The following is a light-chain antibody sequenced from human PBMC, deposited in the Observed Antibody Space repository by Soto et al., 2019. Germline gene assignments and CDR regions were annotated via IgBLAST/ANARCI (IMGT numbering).Light chain of an antibody. CDR1: QSVSSSY. Sequence: IVLTQSPDTLSLSPGERATLSCRASQSVSSSYLAWYQQKPGQAPRLLIYGASIRATGIPDRFSGSGSGTDFTLTISRLEPEDFAVYYCQQYGSSPWTFGQGTKVDIK. J-gene: IGKJ1*01. CDR2: GAS. CDR3: QQYGSSPWT. V-gene: IGKV3-20*01.